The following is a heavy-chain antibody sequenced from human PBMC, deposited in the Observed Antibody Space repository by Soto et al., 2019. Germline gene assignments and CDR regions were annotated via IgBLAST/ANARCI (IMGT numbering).Heavy chain of an antibody. CDR1: GGTFSSYA. Sequence: SVKVSCKASGGTFSSYAISWVRQAPGQGLEWMGGIIPIFGTANYAQKFQGRVTITADKSTSTAYMELSSLRSEDTAVYYCARETSSSSGGSFDYWGQGTRVTVAS. V-gene: IGHV1-69*06. D-gene: IGHD6-6*01. CDR2: IIPIFGTA. CDR3: ARETSSSSGGSFDY. J-gene: IGHJ4*02.